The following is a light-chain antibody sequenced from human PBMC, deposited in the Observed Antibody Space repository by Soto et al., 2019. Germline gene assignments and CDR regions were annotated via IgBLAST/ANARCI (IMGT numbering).Light chain of an antibody. Sequence: EIVMTQSPATLSVSPGERATLSCRASQSVSSNLAWYQQKPGQAPRLLIYGASTRATGITARFSGSGSGTEFTLTISSLQSEDFAVYYCQKYNHWPTFGQGTKVEIK. V-gene: IGKV3-15*01. CDR3: QKYNHWPT. CDR2: GAS. CDR1: QSVSSN. J-gene: IGKJ1*01.